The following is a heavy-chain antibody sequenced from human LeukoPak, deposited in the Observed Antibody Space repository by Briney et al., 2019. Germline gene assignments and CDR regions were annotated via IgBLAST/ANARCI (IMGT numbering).Heavy chain of an antibody. CDR3: GTTVTTGRRY. CDR2: IKQDGSVK. J-gene: IGHJ4*02. CDR1: GFTFSSSW. V-gene: IGHV3-7*01. D-gene: IGHD4-17*01. Sequence: GGSLRLSCAASGFTFSSSWMSWVRQAPGKGLEWVANIKQDGSVKYYVDSVKGRFTISRDNAKNSLYLQMNSLRAEDTAVYYCGTTVTTGRRYWGQGTLVTVSS.